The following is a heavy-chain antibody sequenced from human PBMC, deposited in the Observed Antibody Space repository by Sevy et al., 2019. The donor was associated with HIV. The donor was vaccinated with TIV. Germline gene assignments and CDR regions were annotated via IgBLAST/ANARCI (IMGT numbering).Heavy chain of an antibody. Sequence: GGSLRLSCAASGFTFSSYHMVWVRQAPGRGLGWVSYIDTSGTVRFYADSVEGRFTISRDNAKNSLWLQMNSLRDGDTAVYFCARASGLGANFLDYWGQGTPVTVSS. D-gene: IGHD7-27*01. CDR2: IDTSGTVR. V-gene: IGHV3-48*02. CDR1: GFTFSSYH. J-gene: IGHJ4*02. CDR3: ARASGLGANFLDY.